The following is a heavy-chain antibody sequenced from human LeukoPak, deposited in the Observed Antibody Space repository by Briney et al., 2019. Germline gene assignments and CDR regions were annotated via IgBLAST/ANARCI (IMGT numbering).Heavy chain of an antibody. CDR2: INHSGST. D-gene: IGHD2-15*01. CDR1: GGSISSSSYY. V-gene: IGHV4-39*07. CDR3: ARGFRRYCSGGSCSDIDY. Sequence: SETLSLTCTVSGGSISSSSYYWGWIRQPPGKGLEWIGEINHSGSTNYNPSLKSRVTISVDTSKNQFSLKLSSVTAADTAVYYCARGFRRYCSGGSCSDIDYWGQGTLVTVSS. J-gene: IGHJ4*02.